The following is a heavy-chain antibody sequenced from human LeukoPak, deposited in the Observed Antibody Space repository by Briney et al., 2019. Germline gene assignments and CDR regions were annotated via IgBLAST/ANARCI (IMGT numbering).Heavy chain of an antibody. Sequence: SETLSLTCTVSGGSISSSSYYWGWIRQPPGKGLEWIGSIYYSGSTYYNPSLKSRVTITVDTSKNQFSLKLSSVTAADTAVYYCARRVGSGWSFDYWGQGTLVTVSS. D-gene: IGHD6-19*01. CDR2: IYYSGST. CDR1: GGSISSSSYY. CDR3: ARRVGSGWSFDY. J-gene: IGHJ4*02. V-gene: IGHV4-39*01.